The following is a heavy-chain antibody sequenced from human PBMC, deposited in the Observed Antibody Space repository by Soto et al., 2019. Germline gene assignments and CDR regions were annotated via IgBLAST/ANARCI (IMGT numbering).Heavy chain of an antibody. CDR1: GYTLTELS. CDR2: FDPEDGET. J-gene: IGHJ5*02. Sequence: ASVKVSCKVSGYTLTELSMHWVRQAPGKGLEWMGGFDPEDGETIYAQKFQGRVTMTRDTSISTAYMELSRLRSDGTAVYYCARNPSGYDNHWFDPWGQGTLVTVSS. CDR3: ARNPSGYDNHWFDP. V-gene: IGHV1-24*01. D-gene: IGHD5-12*01.